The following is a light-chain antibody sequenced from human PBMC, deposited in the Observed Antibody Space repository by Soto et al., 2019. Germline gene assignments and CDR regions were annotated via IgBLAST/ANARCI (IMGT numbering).Light chain of an antibody. CDR1: SSDVGGYNY. CDR3: SSYSSSSTPYV. V-gene: IGLV2-14*01. CDR2: EVN. Sequence: QSALTQPASVSGSPGQSITISCTGTSSDVGGYNYVSWYQQHPGKAPKLMISEVNNRPSGLSNRFSGSKSGNTASLTISGLQADDEADYYCSSYSSSSTPYVFGTGTKVTVL. J-gene: IGLJ1*01.